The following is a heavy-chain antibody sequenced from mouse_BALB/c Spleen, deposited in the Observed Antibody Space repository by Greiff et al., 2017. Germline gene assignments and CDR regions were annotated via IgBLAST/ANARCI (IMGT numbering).Heavy chain of an antibody. CDR2: IWSGGST. J-gene: IGHJ4*01. CDR1: GFSLTSYG. V-gene: IGHV2-2*02. CDR3: ARNSPENYYAMDY. Sequence: VQRVESGPGLVQPSQSLSITCTVSGFSLTSYGVHWVRQSPGKGLEWLGVIWSGGSTDYNAAFISRLSISKDNSKSQVFFKMNSLQANDTAIYYCARNSPENYYAMDYWGQGTSVTVSS.